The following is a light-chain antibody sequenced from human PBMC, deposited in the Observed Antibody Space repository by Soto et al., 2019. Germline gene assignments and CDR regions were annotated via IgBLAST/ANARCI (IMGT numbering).Light chain of an antibody. CDR1: ISDVNY. V-gene: IGLV2-14*01. CDR3: SSSTSSSTFV. Sequence: QSVLTQPSSVSGAPGQSITISCTGTISDVNYVSWHQQHPGRAPKLMIYGVSNRSSGVSDRFSGYKSGNTASLTISGLQAEDEADYYCSSSTSSSTFVFGTGTKVTVL. CDR2: GVS. J-gene: IGLJ1*01.